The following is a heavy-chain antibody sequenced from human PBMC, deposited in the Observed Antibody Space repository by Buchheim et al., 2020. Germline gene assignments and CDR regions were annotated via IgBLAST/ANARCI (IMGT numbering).Heavy chain of an antibody. CDR2: ISRSGDTT. J-gene: IGHJ1*01. Sequence: EAQLLESGGGLVQPGGSLRLSCAVSGFTFSNSAMTWVRQAPGKGLEWVSAISRSGDTTYYADSVMGRFTISRDTSKNTLYLQMNSLRVDDTAVYYCAKGQEVFQHWGQGTL. CDR3: AKGQEVFQH. V-gene: IGHV3-23*01. CDR1: GFTFSNSA.